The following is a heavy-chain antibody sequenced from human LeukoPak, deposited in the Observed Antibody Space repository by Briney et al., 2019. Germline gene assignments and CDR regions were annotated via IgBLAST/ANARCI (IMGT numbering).Heavy chain of an antibody. CDR3: AKDRAAAGTEFDY. Sequence: PGGSLRLSCAASGFSFSSYAMSWVRQAPGKGLEWVSGISWNSGTVGYADSVKGRFTISRDNAKNSLYLQMNSLRAEDTAFYYCAKDRAAAGTEFDYWGQGTLVTVSS. D-gene: IGHD6-13*01. CDR1: GFSFSSYA. CDR2: ISWNSGTV. V-gene: IGHV3-9*01. J-gene: IGHJ4*02.